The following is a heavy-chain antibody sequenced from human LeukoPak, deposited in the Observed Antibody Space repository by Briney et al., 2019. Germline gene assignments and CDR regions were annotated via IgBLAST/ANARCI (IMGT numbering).Heavy chain of an antibody. CDR1: GYRFTSYW. V-gene: IGHV5-51*01. J-gene: IGHJ4*02. Sequence: GASLKIFCKGSGYRFTSYWICCGRRMPRTSLEWLGMIYPGDSDTRYCSSFQGQVTISADKSISTAYLQWSSLKASDTAMYYCARHSSSGWEGDYWGQGTLVTAPS. CDR2: IYPGDSDT. CDR3: ARHSSSGWEGDY. D-gene: IGHD6-19*01.